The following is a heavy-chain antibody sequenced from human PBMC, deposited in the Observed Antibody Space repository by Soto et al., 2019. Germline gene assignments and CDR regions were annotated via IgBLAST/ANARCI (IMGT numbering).Heavy chain of an antibody. J-gene: IGHJ5*02. CDR2: IYYSGST. D-gene: IGHD2-2*01. CDR1: GGSISSSSYY. V-gene: IGHV4-39*07. Sequence: PSETLSLTCTVSGGSISSSSYYWGWIRQPPGKGLEWIGSIYYSGSTYYNPSLKSRVTISVDTSKNQFSLKLSSVTAADTAVYYCAREGVLVPAAGWWFDPWGQGTLVTVSS. CDR3: AREGVLVPAAGWWFDP.